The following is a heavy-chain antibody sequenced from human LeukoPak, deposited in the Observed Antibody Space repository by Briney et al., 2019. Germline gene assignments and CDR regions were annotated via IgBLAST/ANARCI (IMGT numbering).Heavy chain of an antibody. J-gene: IGHJ4*02. CDR1: GYTFTSYG. V-gene: IGHV1-18*01. CDR2: ISAYNGNT. Sequence: GASVKVSCKASGYTFTSYGISWVRQAPGQGLEWMGWISAYNGNTNYAQKLQGRVTMTTDTSTSTAYMELRSLRSDDTALYYCARGDTMAVADCFDYWGQGTLVTVSS. CDR3: ARGDTMAVADCFDY. D-gene: IGHD6-19*01.